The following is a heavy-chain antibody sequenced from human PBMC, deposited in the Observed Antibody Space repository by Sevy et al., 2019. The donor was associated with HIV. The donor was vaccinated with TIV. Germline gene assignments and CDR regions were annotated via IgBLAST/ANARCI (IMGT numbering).Heavy chain of an antibody. D-gene: IGHD2-2*01. CDR2: ISSSSTI. Sequence: GGSLRLSCAASGFTFSSYSMNWVRQAPGKGLEWVSYISSSSTIYYADSVKGRFTISRDNAKNSLYLQMNSLRDEDTAVYYCARAQSLTNYYYYMDVWGKGTTVTVSS. V-gene: IGHV3-48*02. CDR3: ARAQSLTNYYYYMDV. J-gene: IGHJ6*03. CDR1: GFTFSSYS.